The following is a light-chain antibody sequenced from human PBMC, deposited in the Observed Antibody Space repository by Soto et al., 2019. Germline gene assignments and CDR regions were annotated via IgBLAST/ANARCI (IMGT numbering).Light chain of an antibody. CDR1: QSVSSSY. J-gene: IGKJ1*01. Sequence: EIVLTQSPATLSLSPGERATRSCGASQSVSSSYLAWYQQKPGQAPRLLISGASTRATGIPDRFSGSGSGTEFTLTISSLQSEDFAIYYCQQYNNWPPWTFGQGTKVDIK. CDR3: QQYNNWPPWT. CDR2: GAS. V-gene: IGKV3D-15*01.